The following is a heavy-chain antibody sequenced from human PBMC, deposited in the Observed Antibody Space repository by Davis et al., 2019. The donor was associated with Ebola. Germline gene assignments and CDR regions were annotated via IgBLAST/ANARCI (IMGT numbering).Heavy chain of an antibody. V-gene: IGHV1-18*01. CDR1: GYTFTSYG. D-gene: IGHD3-16*01. CDR3: ARDKARGVMAVRWFDP. J-gene: IGHJ5*02. Sequence: ASVKVSCKASGYTFTSYGISWVRQAPGQGLEWMGWISAYNGYTNYAQKFQGRVTMTTETFTSTAYMELRSLRSDDTAIYYCARDKARGVMAVRWFDPWGQGTLVTVSS. CDR2: ISAYNGYT.